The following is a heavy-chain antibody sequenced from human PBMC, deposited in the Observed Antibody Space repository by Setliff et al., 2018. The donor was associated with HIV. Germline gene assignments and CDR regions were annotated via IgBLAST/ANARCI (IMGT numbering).Heavy chain of an antibody. CDR1: GGSISSGTDY. D-gene: IGHD5-18*01. CDR3: ARDRYSYGRSYFDY. Sequence: SETLSLTCSVSGGSISSGTDYWSWIRQPAGKGLEWIGRIYTSGSTNYNPSLKSRVTISVDTSKNQFSLKLSSVTAADTAVYYCARDRYSYGRSYFDYWGQGTLVT. CDR2: IYTSGST. J-gene: IGHJ4*02. V-gene: IGHV4-61*02.